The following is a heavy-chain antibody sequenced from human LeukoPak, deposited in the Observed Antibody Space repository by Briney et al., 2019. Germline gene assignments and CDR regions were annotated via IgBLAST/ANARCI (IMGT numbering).Heavy chain of an antibody. Sequence: AGGSLRLSCAASGFTFSSYSMNWVRQAPGKGLEWVSYISSSSTIYYADSVKGRFTISRDNAKNSLYLQMNSLRAEDTAVYYCASGSGSYEWGQGTLVTVSS. V-gene: IGHV3-48*01. D-gene: IGHD3-10*01. J-gene: IGHJ4*02. CDR1: GFTFSSYS. CDR3: ASGSGSYE. CDR2: ISSSSTI.